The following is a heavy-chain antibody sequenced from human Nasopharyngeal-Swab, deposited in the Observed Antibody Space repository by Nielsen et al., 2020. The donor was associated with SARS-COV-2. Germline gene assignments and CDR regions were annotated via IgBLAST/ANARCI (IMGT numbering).Heavy chain of an antibody. CDR1: GYSFTSYW. J-gene: IGHJ5*02. D-gene: IGHD6-13*01. Sequence: GASLKISCKGSGYSFTSYWISWVRQMPGKGLEWMGGIDPSDPYTNYSPSFQGHVTISADKSISTAYLQWSSLKASDTAMYYCARLIIAGQNWFDPWGQGTLVTVSS. V-gene: IGHV5-10-1*01. CDR3: ARLIIAGQNWFDP. CDR2: IDPSDPYT.